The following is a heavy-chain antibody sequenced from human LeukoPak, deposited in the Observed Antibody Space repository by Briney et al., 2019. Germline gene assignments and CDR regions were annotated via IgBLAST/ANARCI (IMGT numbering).Heavy chain of an antibody. Sequence: GGSLRLSCAASGFTFSETWMHWVRQVPGKGLVWVSRIRNDGSDARYAESVKSRFTISRDNAKNTLYLQMNSLKTEDTAVYYCTTDGGGYCSGGSCYFDYWGQGTLVTVSS. CDR1: GFTFSETW. D-gene: IGHD2-15*01. V-gene: IGHV3-74*01. CDR3: TTDGGGYCSGGSCYFDY. J-gene: IGHJ4*02. CDR2: IRNDGSDA.